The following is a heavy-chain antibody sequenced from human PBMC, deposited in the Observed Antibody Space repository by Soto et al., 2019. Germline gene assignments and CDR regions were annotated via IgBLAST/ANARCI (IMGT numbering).Heavy chain of an antibody. CDR2: ISKSDYT. Sequence: PGGSLRLSCTVSGFAFNNYGINWVRQAPGKGLEWVSSISKSDYTYYSDSVKGRFAISRDNAKSSVSLQMNTLRVEDTAVYYCAREDSIIIPAVSDFSGQGTL. CDR3: AREDSIIIPAVSDF. V-gene: IGHV3-21*01. J-gene: IGHJ4*02. D-gene: IGHD2-2*01. CDR1: GFAFNNYG.